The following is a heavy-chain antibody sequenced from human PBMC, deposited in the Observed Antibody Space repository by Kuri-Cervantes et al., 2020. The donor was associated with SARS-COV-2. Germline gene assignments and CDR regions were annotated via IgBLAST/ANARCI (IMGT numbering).Heavy chain of an antibody. CDR1: GYTFTSYD. Sequence: ASVKVSCKASGYTFTSYDINWVRQATGQGLEWMGWMNPNSGNTDYAQKFQGRVTITRNTSISTAYMELSSVRSEDTAVYYCARGGADDAFDIWGQGTMVTVSS. D-gene: IGHD3-10*01. J-gene: IGHJ3*02. CDR2: MNPNSGNT. V-gene: IGHV1-8*03. CDR3: ARGGADDAFDI.